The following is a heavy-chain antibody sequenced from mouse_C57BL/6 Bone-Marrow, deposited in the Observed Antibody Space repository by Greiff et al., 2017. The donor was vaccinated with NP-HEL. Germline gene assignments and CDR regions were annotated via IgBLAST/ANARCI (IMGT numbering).Heavy chain of an antibody. V-gene: IGHV1-76*01. Sequence: VQLQQSGAELVRPGASVKLSCKASGYTFTDYYINWVKQRPGQGLEWIARIYPGSGNTYYNEKFKGKATLTAEKSSSTAYMQLSSLTSEDSAVYFCAGKRGFAYWGQGTLVTVSA. J-gene: IGHJ3*01. CDR3: AGKRGFAY. CDR1: GYTFTDYY. CDR2: IYPGSGNT.